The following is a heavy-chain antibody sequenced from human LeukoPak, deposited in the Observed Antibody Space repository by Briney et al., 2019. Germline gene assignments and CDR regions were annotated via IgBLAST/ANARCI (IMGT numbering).Heavy chain of an antibody. CDR3: AKSPVYYYDSSGYLLYYFDY. CDR1: GFTFDDYA. J-gene: IGHJ4*02. D-gene: IGHD3-22*01. V-gene: IGHV3-43*02. CDR2: ISGDGGST. Sequence: GGSLRLSCAASGFTFDDYAMHWVRQAPGKGLEWVSLISGDGGSTYYADSVKGRFSISRDNSKNSLYLQMNSLRTEDTALYYCAKSPVYYYDSSGYLLYYFDYWGQGTLVTVSS.